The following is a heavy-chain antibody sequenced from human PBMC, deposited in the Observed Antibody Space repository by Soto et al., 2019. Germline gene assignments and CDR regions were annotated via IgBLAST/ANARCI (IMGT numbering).Heavy chain of an antibody. CDR1: GYTFTSYG. V-gene: IGHV1-18*04. CDR2: IGAYNGNT. CDR3: ARDSSIYSGYDSRPLYYYYGMDV. J-gene: IGHJ6*02. Sequence: QVQLVQSGAEVKKPGASVKVSCKASGYTFTSYGISWVRQAPGQGLEWMGWIGAYNGNTNYAQKLQGRVTMTTDTSTSTAYMELRSLRSDDTAVYYCARDSSIYSGYDSRPLYYYYGMDVWGQGTTVTVSS. D-gene: IGHD5-12*01.